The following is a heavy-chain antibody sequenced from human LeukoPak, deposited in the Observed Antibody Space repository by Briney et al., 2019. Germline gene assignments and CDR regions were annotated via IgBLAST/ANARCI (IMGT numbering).Heavy chain of an antibody. CDR3: ARARKTFDYYDSSGRFDP. D-gene: IGHD3-22*01. CDR1: GGSFSGYY. J-gene: IGHJ5*02. V-gene: IGHV4-34*01. CDR2: INHSGST. Sequence: SETLSLTCAVYGGSFSGYYWSWIRQPPGKGLEWIGEINHSGSTNYNPSLKSRVTISVDTSKNQFSLKLSSVTAADTAVYYCARARKTFDYYDSSGRFDPWGQGTLVTVSS.